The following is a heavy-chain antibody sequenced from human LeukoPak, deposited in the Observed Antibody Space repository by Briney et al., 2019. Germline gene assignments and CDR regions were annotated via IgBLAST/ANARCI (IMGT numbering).Heavy chain of an antibody. J-gene: IGHJ2*01. CDR1: GFTFSSYS. CDR2: ITPSATGT. V-gene: IGHV3-23*01. CDR3: TEHRRDGNNPGPFDL. Sequence: GGSLRLSCAASGFTFSSYSMSWVRQAPGKGLEWVSAITPSATGTYYADSVKGRFTISRANSKDTLFLQMNSLRAEDTAIYYYTEHRRDGNNPGPFDLWGRGTLVTVSS. D-gene: IGHD5-24*01.